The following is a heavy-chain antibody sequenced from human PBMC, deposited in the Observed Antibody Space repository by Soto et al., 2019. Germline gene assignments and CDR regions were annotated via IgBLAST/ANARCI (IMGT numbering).Heavy chain of an antibody. Sequence: GGSLRLSCAASGFTFDDYAMHWVRQAPGKGLEWVSGISWKSDNIGYADSVKGRFTISRDNAKNSLYLQMNSLRAEDTAFYYRAKDMGKLGFDYWGQGTPVTVSS. J-gene: IGHJ4*02. D-gene: IGHD7-27*01. CDR1: GFTFDDYA. CDR2: ISWKSDNI. V-gene: IGHV3-9*01. CDR3: AKDMGKLGFDY.